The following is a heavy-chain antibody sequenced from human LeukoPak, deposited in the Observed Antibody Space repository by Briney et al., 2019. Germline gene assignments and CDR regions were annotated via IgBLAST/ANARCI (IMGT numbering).Heavy chain of an antibody. D-gene: IGHD2-2*01. CDR3: ARGPADAIDY. CDR1: GFTFSTYS. CDR2: ISSISNMI. V-gene: IGHV3-48*02. J-gene: IGHJ4*02. Sequence: PGRCLRLSCAPSGFTFSTYSMNWVRQAPGKGLEWLSYISSISNMIYYADSVKGRFTISRGHAKNSLYLQVNTLRDKNPAVYYGARGPADAIDYWGQGTLVTVSS.